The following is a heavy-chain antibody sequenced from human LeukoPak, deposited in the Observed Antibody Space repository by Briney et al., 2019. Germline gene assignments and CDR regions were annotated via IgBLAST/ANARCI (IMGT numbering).Heavy chain of an antibody. CDR2: IYYSGST. CDR3: ARLIGYCSGGSCQGWFDP. D-gene: IGHD2-15*01. CDR1: GGSISSGDYY. V-gene: IGHV4-30-4*08. Sequence: SETLSLTCTVSGGSISSGDYYWSWIRQPPGKGLEWIGYIYYSGSTYYNPSLKSRVTISVDTSKNQFSLKLSSVTAADTAVYYCARLIGYCSGGSCQGWFDPWGQGTLVTVSS. J-gene: IGHJ5*02.